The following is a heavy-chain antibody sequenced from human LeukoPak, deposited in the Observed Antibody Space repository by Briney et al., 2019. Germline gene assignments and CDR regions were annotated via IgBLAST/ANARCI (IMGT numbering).Heavy chain of an antibody. J-gene: IGHJ4*02. Sequence: GGSLRLSCAASGFTVSSNYMSWVRQAPGKGLEWVSVIYSGGSTYYADSVKGRFTISRDNSKNTLYLQMNSLRAEDTAVYYCASRRYDTSGYLIFDYWGQGTLVTVSS. CDR3: ASRRYDTSGYLIFDY. CDR2: IYSGGST. CDR1: GFTVSSNY. D-gene: IGHD3-22*01. V-gene: IGHV3-53*01.